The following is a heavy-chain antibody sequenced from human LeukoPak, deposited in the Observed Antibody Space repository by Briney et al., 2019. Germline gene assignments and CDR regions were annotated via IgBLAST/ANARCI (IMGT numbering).Heavy chain of an antibody. CDR2: MNPNSGNT. J-gene: IGHJ4*02. CDR3: AISYGSGSYYPLFDY. Sequence: VASVKVSCKASGYTFTSYDLNWVRQATGQGLEWMGWMNPNSGNTGYAQKFQGRVTMTRNTSISTAYMELSSLRSEDTAVYYCAISYGSGSYYPLFDYWGQGTLVTVSS. D-gene: IGHD3-10*01. V-gene: IGHV1-8*01. CDR1: GYTFTSYD.